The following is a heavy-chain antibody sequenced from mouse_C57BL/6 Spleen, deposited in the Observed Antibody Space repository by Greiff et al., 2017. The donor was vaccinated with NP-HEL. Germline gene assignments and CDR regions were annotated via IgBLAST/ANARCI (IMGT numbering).Heavy chain of an antibody. CDR1: GYTFTDYY. Sequence: EVQLQQSGPELVKPGASVKISCKASGYTFTDYYMNWVKQSHGKSLEWIGDINPNNGGTSYNQKFKGKATLTVDKSSSTTYMELRSLTSEDSAVYYCARGVDRGYDYARDYWGQGTSVTVSS. J-gene: IGHJ4*01. CDR2: INPNNGGT. D-gene: IGHD3-3*01. V-gene: IGHV1-26*01. CDR3: ARGVDRGYDYARDY.